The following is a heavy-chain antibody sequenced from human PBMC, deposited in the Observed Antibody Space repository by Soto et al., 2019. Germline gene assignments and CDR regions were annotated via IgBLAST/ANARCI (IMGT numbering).Heavy chain of an antibody. CDR3: ARPSKEWLANDAFDI. Sequence: QVQLQESGPGLVKSSETLSLTCTVSGGSISNSYWRWIRQPPGKGLEWIGFIFRTGSTNYNPSVKSRVTMSVDTSKNKFSLNLRSVTAADTAVYYCARPSKEWLANDAFDIWGQGTMVTVSS. V-gene: IGHV4-59*08. J-gene: IGHJ3*02. D-gene: IGHD6-19*01. CDR2: IFRTGST. CDR1: GGSISNSY.